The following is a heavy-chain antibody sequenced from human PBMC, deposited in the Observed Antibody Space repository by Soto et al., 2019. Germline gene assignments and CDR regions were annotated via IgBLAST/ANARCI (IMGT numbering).Heavy chain of an antibody. CDR2: IYYGGNT. D-gene: IGHD1-26*01. CDR1: GDSINSAGYY. Sequence: NPSETLSLTCTVSGDSINSAGYYWSWIRQHPGKGLEWIGYIYYGGNTYYNASLKSRITTSVDTSKNQFSLKLSSMTAADTAVYYWARIKVGDGLWDAFDSWGQGTMVTVSS. V-gene: IGHV4-31*03. CDR3: ARIKVGDGLWDAFDS. J-gene: IGHJ3*02.